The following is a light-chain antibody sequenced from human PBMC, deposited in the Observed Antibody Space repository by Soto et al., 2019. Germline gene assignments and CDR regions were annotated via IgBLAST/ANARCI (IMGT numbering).Light chain of an antibody. V-gene: IGLV2-23*02. CDR1: SSDVGSYNL. CDR3: CSYAGSSTLA. CDR2: EVS. J-gene: IGLJ2*01. Sequence: SALTQPASVSGSPGQSITISCTGTSSDVGSYNLVSWYQQHPGKAPKLMIYEVSKRPSGVSNRFSGSKSGNTASLTISGLQAEDEADYYCCSYAGSSTLAFGGGTQLTVL.